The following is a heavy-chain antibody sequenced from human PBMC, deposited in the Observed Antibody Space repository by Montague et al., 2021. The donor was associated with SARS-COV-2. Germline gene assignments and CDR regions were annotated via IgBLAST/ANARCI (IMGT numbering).Heavy chain of an antibody. J-gene: IGHJ5*02. CDR3: ARDGDSSSWYWFDP. CDR1: GGSISSYF. Sequence: SETLSLTCTVSGGSISSYFWSWIRQPPGKGLEWIGYIHYSGSTNXNPSLKSRVTISVDTSKNQLSLKLRSVTAADTAVYYCARDGDSSSWYWFDPWGQGTLVTVSS. V-gene: IGHV4-59*13. CDR2: IHYSGST. D-gene: IGHD6-13*01.